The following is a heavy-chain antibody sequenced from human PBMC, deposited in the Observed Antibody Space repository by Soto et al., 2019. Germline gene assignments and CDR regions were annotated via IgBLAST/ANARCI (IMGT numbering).Heavy chain of an antibody. Sequence: GGPVKVSCKASAYTFTTYGINWVRQASGQGLEWMGWISAYNGNTNYAQKFQGRVSMTTDTSTSTAYMELRSLRSDDTAVYYCARHGTGGAFDIWGQGTMVTVSS. D-gene: IGHD2-8*02. CDR1: AYTFTTYG. CDR2: ISAYNGNT. V-gene: IGHV1-18*01. J-gene: IGHJ3*02. CDR3: ARHGTGGAFDI.